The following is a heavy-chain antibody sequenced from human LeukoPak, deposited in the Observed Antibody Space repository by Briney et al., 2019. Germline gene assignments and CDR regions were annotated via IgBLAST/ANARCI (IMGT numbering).Heavy chain of an antibody. V-gene: IGHV4-34*01. CDR2: INHSGST. CDR3: ARGADYYGSGSYYPRPPYYYYYYMDV. J-gene: IGHJ6*03. CDR1: GGSFSGYY. Sequence: SETLSFTCAVYGGSFSGYYWSWIRQPPGKGLEWIGEINHSGSTNYNPSLKSRVTISVDTSKNQFSLKLSSVTAADAAVYYCARGADYYGSGSYYPRPPYYYYYYMDVWGKGTTVTVSS. D-gene: IGHD3-10*01.